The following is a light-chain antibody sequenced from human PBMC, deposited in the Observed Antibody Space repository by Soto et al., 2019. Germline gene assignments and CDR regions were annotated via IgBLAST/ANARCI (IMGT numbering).Light chain of an antibody. V-gene: IGKV3-11*01. Sequence: EIVLTQSPATLSLSPGERATLSCRASQTFSSHLAWYQQKPGQAPRLLIYDASKRATGIPARFSGRGSGTDFPPPISSLEPEDFAVYYCQQRSNWPPVITFGQGTRLEIK. CDR1: QTFSSH. J-gene: IGKJ5*01. CDR2: DAS. CDR3: QQRSNWPPVIT.